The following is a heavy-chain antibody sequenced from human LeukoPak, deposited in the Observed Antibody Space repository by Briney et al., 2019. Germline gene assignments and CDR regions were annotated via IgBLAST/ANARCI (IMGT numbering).Heavy chain of an antibody. D-gene: IGHD3-22*01. CDR2: ISGSGGST. Sequence: GGSLRLSCAASGFTFSSYAMSWVRQAPGKGLEWVSAISGSGGSTYYADSVKGRFTISRDNSRNTLYLQMNSLRAEDTAVYYCANRDYYGTDDYWGQGTLVTVSS. V-gene: IGHV3-23*01. J-gene: IGHJ4*02. CDR1: GFTFSSYA. CDR3: ANRDYYGTDDY.